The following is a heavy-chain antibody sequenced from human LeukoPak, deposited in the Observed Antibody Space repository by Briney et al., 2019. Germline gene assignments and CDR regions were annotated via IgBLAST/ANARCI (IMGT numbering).Heavy chain of an antibody. CDR3: AKDLVGDSSGYLFDY. Sequence: GGSLRLSCAASGFTFDDYAMHWVRQAPGKGLEWVSGISWNSGSIGYADSVKGRFTISRDNAKNSLYLQMNSLRAEDTAVYYCAKDLVGDSSGYLFDYWGQGTLVTVSS. CDR1: GFTFDDYA. D-gene: IGHD3-22*01. CDR2: ISWNSGSI. V-gene: IGHV3-9*01. J-gene: IGHJ4*02.